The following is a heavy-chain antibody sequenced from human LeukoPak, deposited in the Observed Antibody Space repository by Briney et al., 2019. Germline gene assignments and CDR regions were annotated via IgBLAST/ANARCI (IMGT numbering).Heavy chain of an antibody. CDR3: VRGGYRSWFDP. Sequence: GGSLRLSCAASGFTFSSYWMSWVRQAPGKGLEWVANIKQDGSGKYYVDSVKGRFTISRDNAKNSLYLQMNSLRAEDTAVYYCVRGGYRSWFDPWGQGTLVTASS. J-gene: IGHJ5*02. CDR1: GFTFSSYW. D-gene: IGHD3-16*02. CDR2: IKQDGSGK. V-gene: IGHV3-7*04.